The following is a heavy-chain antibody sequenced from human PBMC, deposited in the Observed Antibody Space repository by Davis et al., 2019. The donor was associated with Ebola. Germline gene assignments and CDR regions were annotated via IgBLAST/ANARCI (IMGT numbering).Heavy chain of an antibody. V-gene: IGHV3-30*04. D-gene: IGHD6-13*01. J-gene: IGHJ4*02. CDR3: ARDFGLAAAGTAFDY. CDR2: ISYDGSNT. CDR1: GFTFTRFP. Sequence: PGGSLRLSCAASGFTFTRFPMHWVRQAPAKGLEWVAIISYDGSNTFYGDSVKGRFTISRDNSKSTLYLQMNSLRAEDTAVYYCARDFGLAAAGTAFDYWGQGTLVTVSS.